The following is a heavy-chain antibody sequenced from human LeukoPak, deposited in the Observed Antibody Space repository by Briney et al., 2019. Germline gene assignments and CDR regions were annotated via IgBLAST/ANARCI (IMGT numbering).Heavy chain of an antibody. Sequence: SETLSLTCVVYGGSFSGYYWSWTRQPPGKGLEWIGDINHSGNTNYNPSLKSRVTISVDTSKNQFSLKLSSVTASDTAVYYCATEKLPSYFDYWGQGTLVTVSS. CDR3: ATEKLPSYFDY. CDR2: INHSGNT. CDR1: GGSFSGYY. V-gene: IGHV4-34*01. J-gene: IGHJ4*02. D-gene: IGHD5-24*01.